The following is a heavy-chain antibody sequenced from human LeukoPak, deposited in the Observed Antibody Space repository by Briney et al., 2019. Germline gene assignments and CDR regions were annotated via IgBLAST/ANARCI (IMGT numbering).Heavy chain of an antibody. CDR1: GFTFSSYW. D-gene: IGHD3-16*01. CDR3: ARGGGLDV. CDR2: INHNGSVN. J-gene: IGHJ6*02. V-gene: IGHV3-7*03. Sequence: PGGSLRLSCAASGFTFSSYWVNWARQAPGKGLEWVASINHNGSVNYYVDSVKGRFTISRDNAKNSLYLQMSNLRAEDTAVYFCARGGGLDVWGQGATVTVSS.